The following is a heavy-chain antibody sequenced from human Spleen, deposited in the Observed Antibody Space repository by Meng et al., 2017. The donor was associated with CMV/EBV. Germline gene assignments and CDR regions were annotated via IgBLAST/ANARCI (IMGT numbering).Heavy chain of an antibody. CDR1: GYTFTSYG. V-gene: IGHV1-8*02. CDR2: MNPNSGDT. J-gene: IGHJ4*02. D-gene: IGHD2-15*01. CDR3: ARGPIDSVSN. Sequence: VSCKASGYTFTSYGISWVRQAPGQGLEWMGWMNPNSGDTGYAQKFQGRVTMTRNTSISTAYMDLSSLRSDDTAVYYCARGPIDSVSNWGQGTLVTVSS.